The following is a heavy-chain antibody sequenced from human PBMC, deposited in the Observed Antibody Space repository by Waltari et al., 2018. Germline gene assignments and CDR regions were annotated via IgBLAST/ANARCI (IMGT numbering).Heavy chain of an antibody. CDR1: GGSISSGSYY. CDR2: IYTSGST. Sequence: QVQLQESGPGLVKPSQTLSLTCTVSGGSISSGSYYRSWIRQPAGKGLEWIGRIYTSGSTNYNPSLKSRVTISVDTSKNQFSLKLSSVTAADTAVYYCARGGVGYCSGGSCWAFDYWGQGTLVTVSS. D-gene: IGHD2-15*01. J-gene: IGHJ4*02. CDR3: ARGGVGYCSGGSCWAFDY. V-gene: IGHV4-61*02.